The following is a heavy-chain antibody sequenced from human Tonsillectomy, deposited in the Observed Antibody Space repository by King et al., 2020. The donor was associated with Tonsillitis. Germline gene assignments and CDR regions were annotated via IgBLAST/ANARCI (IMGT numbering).Heavy chain of an antibody. CDR1: GFTFSNYA. CDR3: AKSYYDSGGYYTDAFDV. V-gene: IGHV3-23*04. CDR2: ISGPGGAT. D-gene: IGHD3-22*01. J-gene: IGHJ3*01. Sequence: VQLVESGGGLVQPGGSLRLSCAASGFTFSNYAMSWVRQAPGKGLEWVSDISGPGGATYYADSVKGRFTISRDNYKNTLYLQMNSLRAEDTAVYYCAKSYYDSGGYYTDAFDVWGQGTMVTVSS.